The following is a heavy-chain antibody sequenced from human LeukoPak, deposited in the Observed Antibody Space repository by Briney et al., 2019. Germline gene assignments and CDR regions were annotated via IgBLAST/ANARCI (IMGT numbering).Heavy chain of an antibody. D-gene: IGHD1-26*01. J-gene: IGHJ6*03. V-gene: IGHV1-46*01. CDR1: GYTFTNYY. Sequence: ASVKVSCKASGYTFTNYYMHWVRQAPGQGLEWMGLINPTGGSTSYAQKFQGRVTLTRDMSTSTAYMELSSLRSEDTAVYYCARAATPHYYYYMDVRGKGPTVTVSS. CDR3: ARAATPHYYYYMDV. CDR2: INPTGGST.